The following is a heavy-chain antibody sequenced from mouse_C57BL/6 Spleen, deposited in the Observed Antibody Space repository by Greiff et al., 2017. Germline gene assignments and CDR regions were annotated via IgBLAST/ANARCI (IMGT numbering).Heavy chain of an antibody. CDR1: GYTFTSYG. D-gene: IGHD3-1*01. CDR2: IYIGNGFT. J-gene: IGHJ3*01. CDR3: ARPKENSSFAY. Sequence: EVKLVESGAELVSPGSSVKMSCKTSGYTFTSYGINWVKQRPGQGLEWIGYIYIGNGFTEYNEKFKGKATLTSDTSSSTAYMQLSSLTSEDSAIYFCARPKENSSFAYWGQGTLVTVSA. V-gene: IGHV1-58*01.